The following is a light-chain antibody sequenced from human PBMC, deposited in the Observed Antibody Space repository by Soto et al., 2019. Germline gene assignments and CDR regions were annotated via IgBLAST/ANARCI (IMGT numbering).Light chain of an antibody. Sequence: EGVMTQSPATLSVSPGERVTLSCSASQTVSPNLAWYQQKPGQAPRLLIYNAFTRATGVPVRFSGSESGTGFTRAISSLQSEDFAVYVCQQYNSWPCTFGPGTTVEI. CDR3: QQYNSWPCT. CDR1: QTVSPN. CDR2: NAF. J-gene: IGKJ1*01. V-gene: IGKV3-15*01.